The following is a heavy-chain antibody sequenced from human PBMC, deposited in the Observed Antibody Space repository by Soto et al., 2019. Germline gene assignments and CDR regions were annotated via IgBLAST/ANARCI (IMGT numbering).Heavy chain of an antibody. J-gene: IGHJ6*04. CDR2: VKYDGTIT. CDR1: GFPFSSYW. CDR3: ARGAQGGNDVDV. V-gene: IGHV3-74*01. Sequence: EVQLVESGGGSVQPGESLRLSCAASGFPFSSYWIHWVRQAPGKGLVWVSRVKYDGTITNYADSLRGRLTISRDNAKNTVYLQMNSLRVEDTAVYYCARGAQGGNDVDVWGNGTTVTVSS. D-gene: IGHD3-16*01.